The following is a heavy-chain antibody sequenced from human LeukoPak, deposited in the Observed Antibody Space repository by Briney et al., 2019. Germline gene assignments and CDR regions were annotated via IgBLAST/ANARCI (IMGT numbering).Heavy chain of an antibody. CDR2: IKTDGSEK. CDR3: ATYSSLNAREFQY. Sequence: GGSLRLSCEGSGFTFSNYWMSWVRQDPGKGLEWVANIKTDGSEKYYVDSVKGRFTISRDNAKNSLYLQMNSLRAEDTAVYYCATYSSLNAREFQYWGQGTLVTVSS. J-gene: IGHJ1*01. CDR1: GFTFSNYW. D-gene: IGHD3-22*01. V-gene: IGHV3-7*01.